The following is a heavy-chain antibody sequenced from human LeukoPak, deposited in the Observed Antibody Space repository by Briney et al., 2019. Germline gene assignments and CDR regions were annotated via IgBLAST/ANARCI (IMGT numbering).Heavy chain of an antibody. Sequence: SETLSLTCTISGGSVSDYYWSWIRQSPGKGLEWIGYIYHTGSTSYSPSLKSRVTISADTSQNQFSLKLSSVTAADTAVYYCARADSSGYSYYYYMDVWGKGTTVTISS. D-gene: IGHD3-22*01. CDR3: ARADSSGYSYYYYMDV. CDR2: IYHTGST. J-gene: IGHJ6*03. CDR1: GGSVSDYY. V-gene: IGHV4-59*02.